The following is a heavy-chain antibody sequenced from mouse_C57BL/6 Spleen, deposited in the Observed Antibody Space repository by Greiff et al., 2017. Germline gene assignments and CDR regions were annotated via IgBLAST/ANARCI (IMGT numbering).Heavy chain of an antibody. CDR2: IYPGDGDT. J-gene: IGHJ2*01. Sequence: VKLQESGPELVKPGASVKISCKASGYAFSSSWMNWVKQRPGKGFEWIGRIYPGDGDTNYNGKFKGKATLTADKSSSTAYMQRSSLTSEDSAVYFCARREDYFDYWGQGTTLTVSS. CDR3: ARREDYFDY. V-gene: IGHV1-82*01. CDR1: GYAFSSSW.